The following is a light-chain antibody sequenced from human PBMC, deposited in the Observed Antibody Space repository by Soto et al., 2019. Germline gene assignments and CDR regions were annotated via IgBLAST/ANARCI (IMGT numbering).Light chain of an antibody. CDR3: QQHGSSTIT. J-gene: IGKJ5*01. V-gene: IGKV3-20*01. CDR2: GAS. CDR1: HSVVSN. Sequence: PGERGTLSCRASHSVVSNLAWYQQKPGQTPRLLVYGASNRATGIPDRFSGSGSGTDFTLTISRLEIEDFAVYYCQQHGSSTITFGQGTRLEIK.